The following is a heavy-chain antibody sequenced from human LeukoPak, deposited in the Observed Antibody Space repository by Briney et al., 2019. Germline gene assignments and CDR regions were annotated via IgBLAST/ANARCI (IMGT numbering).Heavy chain of an antibody. CDR3: ARGLLLPKSVFPH. V-gene: IGHV1-8*01. Sequence: ASVKVSCKASGYTFTGYDINWVRQATRQGLEWMGWMNPNSGNTGYAQKFQGRVTMTRNTSISTAYMELSSLRSEDTAVYYCARGLLLPKSVFPHWGQGTLVTVSS. CDR2: MNPNSGNT. CDR1: GYTFTGYD. J-gene: IGHJ4*02. D-gene: IGHD2-21*01.